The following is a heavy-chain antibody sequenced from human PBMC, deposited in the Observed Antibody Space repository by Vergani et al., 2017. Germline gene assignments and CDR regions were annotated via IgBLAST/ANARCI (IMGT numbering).Heavy chain of an antibody. J-gene: IGHJ4*02. D-gene: IGHD2-2*01. CDR3: ARHCSSTSCYAEFDY. CDR2: IYYSGST. Sequence: QVQLQESGPGLVKPSQTLSLTCTVSGGSISSGGYYWSWIRQHPGKGLEWIGYIYYSGSTYYNPSLKSRVTISVDTSKNQFSLKPSSVTAADTAVYYCARHCSSTSCYAEFDYWGQGTLVTVSS. V-gene: IGHV4-31*03. CDR1: GGSISSGGYY.